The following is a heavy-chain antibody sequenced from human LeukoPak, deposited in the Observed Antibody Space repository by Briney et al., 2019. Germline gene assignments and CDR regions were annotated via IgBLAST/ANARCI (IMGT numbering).Heavy chain of an antibody. CDR2: ISDSGGNT. CDR1: GFTFSTYA. J-gene: IGHJ4*02. CDR3: ARGPSGYHNT. D-gene: IGHD5-12*01. Sequence: GGSLRLSCAASGFTFSTYAMIWVRQAPGRGLEWVSTISDSGGNTYYADSVKGRFTISRDSSKNILYLQMNNLRAEDTAVYYCARGPSGYHNTGGQGTLVTVSS. V-gene: IGHV3-23*01.